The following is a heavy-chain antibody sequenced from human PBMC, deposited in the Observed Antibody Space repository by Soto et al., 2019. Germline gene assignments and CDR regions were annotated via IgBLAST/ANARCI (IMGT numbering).Heavy chain of an antibody. V-gene: IGHV1-2*02. CDR3: ARDLKSGYYYGMDV. Sequence: ASVKVSCKASGYTFTGYYMHGVRQAPGQGLEWMGWINPNSGGTNYAQKFQGRVTMTRDTSISTAYMELSRLRSDDTAVYYCARDLKSGYYYGMDVWGQGTTVTVSS. CDR2: INPNSGGT. CDR1: GYTFTGYY. D-gene: IGHD3-10*01. J-gene: IGHJ6*02.